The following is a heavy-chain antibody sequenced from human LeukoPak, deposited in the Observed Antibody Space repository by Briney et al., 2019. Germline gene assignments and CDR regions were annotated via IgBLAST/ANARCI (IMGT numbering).Heavy chain of an antibody. Sequence: HAGGSLRLSCAASGFTFSSYAMSWVRQAPGKGLEWVSAISGSGGSTYYADSVKGRFTISRDNSKNTLYLQMNSLRAEDTAVYYCAKQGDSSGYYYFGYWGQGTLVTVSS. CDR1: GFTFSSYA. V-gene: IGHV3-23*01. CDR2: ISGSGGST. J-gene: IGHJ4*02. D-gene: IGHD3-22*01. CDR3: AKQGDSSGYYYFGY.